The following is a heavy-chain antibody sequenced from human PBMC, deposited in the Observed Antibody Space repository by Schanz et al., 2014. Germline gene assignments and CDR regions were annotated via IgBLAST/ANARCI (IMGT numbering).Heavy chain of an antibody. J-gene: IGHJ6*02. D-gene: IGHD1-26*01. CDR3: ARDPYSASYFPSPPLYGLDV. Sequence: QVQLVQSGAEVKKPGASVKVSCKASGYTFTFYGINWVRQAPGQGLEWMGRIIPITGITNYAQKFQGRVTFTADKSASTAFLEVNSLRSEDTAVYYCARDPYSASYFPSPPLYGLDVWGQGTTVTVSS. CDR1: GYTFTFYG. V-gene: IGHV1-69*04. CDR2: IIPITGIT.